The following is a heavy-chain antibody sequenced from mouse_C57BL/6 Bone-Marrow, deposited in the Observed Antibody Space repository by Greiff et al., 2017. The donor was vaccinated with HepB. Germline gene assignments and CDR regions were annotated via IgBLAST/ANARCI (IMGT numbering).Heavy chain of an antibody. Sequence: EVQLQQSGPELVKPGASVKISCKASGYTFTDYYMNWVKQSHGKSLEWIGDINPNNGGTSYNQKFKGKATLTVDKSSSTAYMQLSSLTSEDSAVYYCAIGGWTPFAYWGQGTLVTVSA. D-gene: IGHD2-3*01. V-gene: IGHV1-26*01. CDR1: GYTFTDYY. CDR3: AIGGWTPFAY. CDR2: INPNNGGT. J-gene: IGHJ3*01.